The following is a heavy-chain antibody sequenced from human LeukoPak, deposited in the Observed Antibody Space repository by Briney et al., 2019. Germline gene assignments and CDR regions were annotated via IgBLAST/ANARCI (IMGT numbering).Heavy chain of an antibody. CDR2: IKQDGSEK. J-gene: IGHJ4*02. CDR1: GFTFSSYW. D-gene: IGHD1-26*01. CDR3: AGDSEEGAFDY. V-gene: IGHV3-7*03. Sequence: GGSLRLSCAASGFTFSSYWMSWVRQAPGKGLEWVANIKQDGSEKYYVDSVKGRFTISRDNAKNSLYLQMNSLRAEDTAVYYCAGDSEEGAFDYWGQGTLATVSS.